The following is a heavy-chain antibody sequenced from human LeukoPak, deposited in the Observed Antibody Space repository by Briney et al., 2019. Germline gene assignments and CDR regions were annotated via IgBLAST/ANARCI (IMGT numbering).Heavy chain of an antibody. CDR2: ITSNSSYI. CDR3: ARSLRGSGNYYFDY. V-gene: IGHV3-21*01. CDR1: GFTFSGSS. J-gene: IGHJ4*02. Sequence: GGSLRLSCAASGFTFSGSSMNWVRQAPGKGLEWVSSITSNSSYINYADSVKGRFTISRDNAKNSLYLQMNSLRAEDTAVYYCARSLRGSGNYYFDYWGQGTLVTVSS. D-gene: IGHD3-10*01.